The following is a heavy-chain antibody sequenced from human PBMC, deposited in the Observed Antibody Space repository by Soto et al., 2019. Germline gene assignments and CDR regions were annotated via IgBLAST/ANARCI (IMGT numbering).Heavy chain of an antibody. J-gene: IGHJ4*02. CDR1: GGSISSYY. CDR3: ARVMYSGSYLAWDY. V-gene: IGHV4-59*01. D-gene: IGHD1-26*01. CDR2: IYYSGST. Sequence: PSETLSLTCTVSGGSISSYYWSWIRQPPGKGLEWIGYIYYSGSTNYNPSLKSRVTISVDTSKNQFSLKLSSVTAADTAVYYCARVMYSGSYLAWDYWGQGTLVTVSS.